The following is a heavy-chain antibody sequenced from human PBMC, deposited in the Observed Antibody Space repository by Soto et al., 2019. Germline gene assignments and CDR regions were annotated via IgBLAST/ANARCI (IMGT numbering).Heavy chain of an antibody. CDR2: ISGSGGST. J-gene: IGHJ6*02. CDR1: GFTFSSYA. CDR3: ARGPDIVVVPAAMELAYYYYYGMDV. D-gene: IGHD2-2*01. Sequence: GGSLRLSCAASGFTFSSYAMSWVRQAPGKGLEWVSGISGSGGSTYYADSVKGRFTISRDNSKNTLYLQMNSLRAEDTAVYYCARGPDIVVVPAAMELAYYYYYGMDVWGQGTTVTVSS. V-gene: IGHV3-23*01.